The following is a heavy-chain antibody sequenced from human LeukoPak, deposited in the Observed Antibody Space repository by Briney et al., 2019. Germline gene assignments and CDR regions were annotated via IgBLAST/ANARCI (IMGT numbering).Heavy chain of an antibody. V-gene: IGHV3-7*01. D-gene: IGHD1-26*01. Sequence: TGGSLRLSCAASGFTFSSYWMSWVRQAPGRGLEWVANIKQDGSEKYYVDSVKGRFTTSRDNAKNTLYLQVNSLRDEDTAVYYCARSTYSGSYLVSWGQGTLVTVSS. CDR3: ARSTYSGSYLVS. J-gene: IGHJ4*02. CDR1: GFTFSSYW. CDR2: IKQDGSEK.